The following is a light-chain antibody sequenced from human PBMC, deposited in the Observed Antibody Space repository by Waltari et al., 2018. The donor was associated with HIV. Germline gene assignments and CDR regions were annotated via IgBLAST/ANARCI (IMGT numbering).Light chain of an antibody. J-gene: IGKJ1*01. CDR2: ATS. V-gene: IGKV1-39*01. CDR1: QNITSY. CDR3: QQSYSTPRT. Sequence: DIQMTQSPSSLSASVGDRVTITCRASQNITSYLNWYQQKPGKAPKLLIYATSTLQSGVPSRFSASGSGTDFTLTISSLQPDDFATYYCQQSYSTPRTFGQGTKVEIK.